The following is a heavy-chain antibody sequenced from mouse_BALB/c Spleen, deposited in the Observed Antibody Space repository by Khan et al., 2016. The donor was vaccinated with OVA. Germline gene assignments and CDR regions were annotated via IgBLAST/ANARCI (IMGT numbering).Heavy chain of an antibody. D-gene: IGHD1-1*01. Sequence: LVKTGASVKISCKASGYSFTGYYMHWVKQSQGKGIEWIGYISCYNGATSYNQKFKGKTTLTVDTSYSTAYMQTNRLTSEHSAVFYCARRYGGAMDYWGQGTSVTVSS. V-gene: IGHV1S34*01. CDR3: ARRYGGAMDY. CDR1: GYSFTGYY. CDR2: ISCYNGAT. J-gene: IGHJ4*01.